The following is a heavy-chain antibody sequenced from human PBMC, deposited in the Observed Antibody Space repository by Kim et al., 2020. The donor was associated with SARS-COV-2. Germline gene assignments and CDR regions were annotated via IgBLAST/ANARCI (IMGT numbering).Heavy chain of an antibody. Sequence: GSLRLSCAASGFTFSSYAMSWVRQAPGKGLEWVSAISGSGGSTYYADSVKGRFTISRDNSKNTLYQQMNSLRAEDTAVYYCAKASITIFGVVISHYYYYYMDVWGKGTTVTVSS. D-gene: IGHD3-3*01. CDR3: AKASITIFGVVISHYYYYYMDV. J-gene: IGHJ6*03. V-gene: IGHV3-23*01. CDR1: GFTFSSYA. CDR2: ISGSGGST.